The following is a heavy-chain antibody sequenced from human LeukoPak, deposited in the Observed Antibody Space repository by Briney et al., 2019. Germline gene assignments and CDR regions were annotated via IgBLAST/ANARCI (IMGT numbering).Heavy chain of an antibody. D-gene: IGHD3-10*01. CDR1: GYRFGSFG. Sequence: ASVKVSYKGSGYRFGSFGINWVRQAPGQGREWMGWISAYNGDTNYAQKFQGRVTMTTDTSTSTAYMDLMSLRSDDTAVYYCARGGYYGSGSFPDYWGQGTLVTVSS. V-gene: IGHV1-18*01. CDR3: ARGGYYGSGSFPDY. CDR2: ISAYNGDT. J-gene: IGHJ4*02.